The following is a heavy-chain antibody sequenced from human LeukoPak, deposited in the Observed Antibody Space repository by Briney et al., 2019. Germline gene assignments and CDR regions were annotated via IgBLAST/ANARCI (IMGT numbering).Heavy chain of an antibody. CDR1: GFTFSSYA. J-gene: IGHJ4*02. D-gene: IGHD3-22*01. Sequence: GRSLRLSCAASGFTFSSYAMHWVRQAPGKGLEWVSAISGSGGSTYYADSVKGRFTISRDNSKNTLYLQMNSLRAEDTAVYYCAKSSNYYDSREVDYWGQGTLVTVSS. CDR3: AKSSNYYDSREVDY. V-gene: IGHV3-23*01. CDR2: ISGSGGST.